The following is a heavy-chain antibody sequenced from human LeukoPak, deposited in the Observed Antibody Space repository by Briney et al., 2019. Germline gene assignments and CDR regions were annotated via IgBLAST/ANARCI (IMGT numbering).Heavy chain of an antibody. D-gene: IGHD6-13*01. CDR1: GGSISSYY. CDR3: AREDPAAGTYYFDY. J-gene: IGHJ4*02. V-gene: IGHV4-59*01. Sequence: PSETLSLTCTVSGGSISSYYWSWIRQPPGKGLKWIGYIYYSGSTNYNPSLKSRVTISVDTSKNQFSLKLSSVTAADTAVYYCAREDPAAGTYYFDYWGQGTLVTVSS. CDR2: IYYSGST.